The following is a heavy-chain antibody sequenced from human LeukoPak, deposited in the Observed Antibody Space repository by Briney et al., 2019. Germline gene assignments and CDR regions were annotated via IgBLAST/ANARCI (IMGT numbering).Heavy chain of an antibody. D-gene: IGHD6-6*01. CDR3: AIYSSSSSGVPY. V-gene: IGHV1-69*04. CDR1: GGTFSSYA. CDR2: IIPILGIA. Sequence: GASVKVSCKASGGTFSSYAISWVRQAPGQGLEWMGRIIPILGIANYAQKFQGRVTITADKSTSTAYMELSSLRSEDTAVYYCAIYSSSSSGVPYWGQGTLVTVSS. J-gene: IGHJ4*02.